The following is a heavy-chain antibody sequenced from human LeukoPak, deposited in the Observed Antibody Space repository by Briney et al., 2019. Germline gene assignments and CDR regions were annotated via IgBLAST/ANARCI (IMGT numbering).Heavy chain of an antibody. Sequence: GASVKVSCKASGYTFTSYDINWVRQATGQGLEWMGWMNPNSGNTGYAQKFQGRVTITRNTSISTAYMELSSLRSEDTAVYYCARADWGSSSPRLDYWGQGTLVTVSS. CDR2: MNPNSGNT. V-gene: IGHV1-8*03. CDR1: GYTFTSYD. J-gene: IGHJ4*02. CDR3: ARADWGSSSPRLDY. D-gene: IGHD6-6*01.